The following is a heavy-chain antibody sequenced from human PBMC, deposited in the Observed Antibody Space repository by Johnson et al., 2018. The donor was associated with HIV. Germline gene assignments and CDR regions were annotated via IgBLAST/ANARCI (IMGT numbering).Heavy chain of an antibody. CDR2: MWYDGGNK. CDR3: AKGIAAAASGSFDI. D-gene: IGHD6-13*01. Sequence: QVQLVESGGGVVQPGRSLRLSCAASGFTFSSYGMHWVRQAPGKGLEWVAVMWYDGGNKYYADSVKGRFTISSDNSKNTLYLEMNSLSDEDTAVYYCAKGIAAAASGSFDIWGQGTMVTVSS. V-gene: IGHV3-33*06. J-gene: IGHJ3*02. CDR1: GFTFSSYG.